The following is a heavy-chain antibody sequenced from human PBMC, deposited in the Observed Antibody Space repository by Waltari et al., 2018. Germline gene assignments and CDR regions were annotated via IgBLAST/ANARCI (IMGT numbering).Heavy chain of an antibody. J-gene: IGHJ2*01. D-gene: IGHD3-22*01. CDR1: GGSISSYY. V-gene: IGHV4-59*01. CDR2: IYYSGST. Sequence: QVQLQESGPGLVKPSETLSLTCTVSGGSISSYYWSWIRQPPGKGLEWIGYIYYSGSTNYNPSLKSRVTISVDTSKNQFSLKLSSVTAADTAVYYCARDSSGYPSGYFDLWGRGTLVTVSS. CDR3: ARDSSGYPSGYFDL.